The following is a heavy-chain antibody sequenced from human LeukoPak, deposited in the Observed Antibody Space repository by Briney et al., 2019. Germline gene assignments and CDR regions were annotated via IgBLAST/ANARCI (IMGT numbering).Heavy chain of an antibody. Sequence: GGSLRLSCSVSGVSFISYSMTWGCLPPGKGVGWHSSISGNVDNTHYADSAKGRFTISRDNSTNTLLLQMSNLRVDDTAIYYCAKALYDSPLAGDPLGQGTLGTVSS. CDR1: GVSFISYS. CDR3: AKALYDSPLAGDP. CDR2: ISGNVDNT. D-gene: IGHD3-22*01. V-gene: IGHV3-23*01. J-gene: IGHJ5*02.